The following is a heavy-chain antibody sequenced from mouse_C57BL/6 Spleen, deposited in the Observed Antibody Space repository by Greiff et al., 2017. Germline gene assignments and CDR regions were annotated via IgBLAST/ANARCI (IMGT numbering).Heavy chain of an antibody. CDR1: GFTFSSYA. D-gene: IGHD2-4*01. J-gene: IGHJ2*01. Sequence: DVQLVESGGGLVKPGGSLKLSCAASGFTFSSYAMSWVRQTPEKRLEWVATISDGGSYTYYPANVKGRFTISRDNTKNNLYLKMSHLKSEDTAMYYCARDNGLDYDPYFDYWGQGTTLTVSS. CDR3: ARDNGLDYDPYFDY. V-gene: IGHV5-4*01. CDR2: ISDGGSYT.